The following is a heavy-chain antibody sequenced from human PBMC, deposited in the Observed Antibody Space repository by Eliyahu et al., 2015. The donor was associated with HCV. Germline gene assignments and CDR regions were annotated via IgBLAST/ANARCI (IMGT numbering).Heavy chain of an antibody. D-gene: IGHD5/OR15-5a*01. Sequence: VDLQESGPGLVKPSETLSLTCXVSGAAFGAAHWSWIRXPPGKGLEWIGYIFTSGSTNYNPSLESRVTMSADESKSQFSLRLTSVSAADTAVYYCARVSRVSSLDFWGQGIPVTVSS. CDR2: IFTSGST. CDR1: GAAFGAAH. J-gene: IGHJ4*01. V-gene: IGHV4-59*01. CDR3: ARVSRVSSLDF.